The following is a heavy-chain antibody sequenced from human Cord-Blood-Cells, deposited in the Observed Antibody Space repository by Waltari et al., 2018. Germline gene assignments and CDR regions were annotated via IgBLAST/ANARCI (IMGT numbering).Heavy chain of an antibody. CDR1: GGSISSSSYY. J-gene: IGHJ4*02. CDR2: IYYSGST. Sequence: QLQLQESGPGLVKPSETLSLTCTVSGGSISSSSYYWGWIRQPPGKGLEWIGSIYYSGSTYYTPALKSRVTISVDTSKTQFSLKLGSVTAADTAVYYCARLATFGGVIVDYWGQGTLVTVSS. CDR3: ARLATFGGVIVDY. V-gene: IGHV4-39*01. D-gene: IGHD3-16*02.